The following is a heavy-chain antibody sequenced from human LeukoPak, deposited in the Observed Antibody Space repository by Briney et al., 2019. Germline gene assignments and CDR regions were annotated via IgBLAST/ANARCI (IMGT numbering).Heavy chain of an antibody. D-gene: IGHD6-13*01. Sequence: GASVKVSCKASGYTFTTYFMHWVRQAPGQGLEWVGIINPSGGGTTYAQKFQGRVNMTRDTSTSTVYMELNSLRSEDTAVYYCARDYLNSWYVVIDYWGQGTLVTVSS. J-gene: IGHJ4*02. CDR1: GYTFTTYF. CDR3: ARDYLNSWYVVIDY. CDR2: INPSGGGT. V-gene: IGHV1-46*01.